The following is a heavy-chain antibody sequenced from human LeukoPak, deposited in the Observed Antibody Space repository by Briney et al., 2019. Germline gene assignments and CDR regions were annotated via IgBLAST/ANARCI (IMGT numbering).Heavy chain of an antibody. CDR3: VRDLGRFDS. J-gene: IGHJ5*01. Sequence: PSETLSLTCTVYGGSFSDYFCPWIRQPPGKGLEWIGKFNHSGTTNYNPSLKSRVTMSVDRSKNQFSLRVSSVTAADTAVYFCVRDLGRFDSWGQGALVLVSS. CDR1: GGSFSDYF. CDR2: FNHSGTT. V-gene: IGHV4-34*01.